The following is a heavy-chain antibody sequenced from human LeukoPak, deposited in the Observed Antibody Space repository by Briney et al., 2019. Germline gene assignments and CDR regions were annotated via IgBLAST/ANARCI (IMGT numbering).Heavy chain of an antibody. Sequence: PGGSLRLSCAASGFTFSSYAMSWFRQAPGKGLEWVSAISGSGGSTYYADSVKGRFTISRDNSKNTLYLQMNSLRAEDTAVYYCAKTLFGCSSTSCPTDWFDPWGQGTLVTVSS. CDR3: AKTLFGCSSTSCPTDWFDP. V-gene: IGHV3-23*01. J-gene: IGHJ5*02. D-gene: IGHD2-2*01. CDR1: GFTFSSYA. CDR2: ISGSGGST.